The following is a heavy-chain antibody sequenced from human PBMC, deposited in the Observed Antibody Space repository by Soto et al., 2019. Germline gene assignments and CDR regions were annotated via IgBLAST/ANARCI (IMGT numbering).Heavy chain of an antibody. J-gene: IGHJ4*02. Sequence: PSETLSLTCAVSGDSISSSVWWTWVRQPPGKGLEWIGEVFHTVNTNYNPSLKSRVTMSVDKSTNEFSLKVTSVTAADTAIYYCARKAWVRFDYWGQGALVTVSS. V-gene: IGHV4-4*02. CDR1: GDSISSSVW. CDR2: VFHTVNT. CDR3: ARKAWVRFDY. D-gene: IGHD7-27*01.